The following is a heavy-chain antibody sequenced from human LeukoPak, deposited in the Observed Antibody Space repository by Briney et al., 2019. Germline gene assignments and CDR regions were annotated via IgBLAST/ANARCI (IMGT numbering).Heavy chain of an antibody. V-gene: IGHV1-2*04. D-gene: IGHD2-15*01. Sequence: ASVKVSCKASGYTFTGYYMHWVRQAPGQGLEWMGWINPNSGGTNYAQKFQGWVTMTRDTSISTAYMELSRLRSDDTAVYYCARLAQGYCSGGSCYSSNWFDPWGQGTLVTVSS. J-gene: IGHJ5*02. CDR3: ARLAQGYCSGGSCYSSNWFDP. CDR2: INPNSGGT. CDR1: GYTFTGYY.